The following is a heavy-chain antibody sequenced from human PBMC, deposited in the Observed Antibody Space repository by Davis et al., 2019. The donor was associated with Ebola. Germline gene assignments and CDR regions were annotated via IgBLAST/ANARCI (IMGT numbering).Heavy chain of an antibody. CDR2: INPNSGDT. CDR1: GYTFTGYY. CDR3: ARDRVCSGATCYAYFDF. Sequence: AASVKVSCKASGYTFTGYYIHWVRQAPGQGLEWMGWINPNSGDTKYSQKFQGWVTITRENPISTAYMELNRLTSDDRAVYYCARDRVCSGATCYAYFDFWGQGTLVTVSS. D-gene: IGHD2-15*01. J-gene: IGHJ4*02. V-gene: IGHV1-2*04.